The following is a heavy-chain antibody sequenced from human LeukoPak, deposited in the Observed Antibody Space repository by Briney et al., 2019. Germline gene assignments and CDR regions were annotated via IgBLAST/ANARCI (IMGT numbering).Heavy chain of an antibody. D-gene: IGHD1-1*01. Sequence: PSETLSLTCAVYGGSFSGYYWSWIRQPPGKGLEWIGEINHSGSTNYNPSLKSRVTISVDPSKNQFSLKLSSVTAADTAVYYCAQNWNDDWFDPWGQGTLVTVSS. CDR3: AQNWNDDWFDP. CDR2: INHSGST. V-gene: IGHV4-34*01. J-gene: IGHJ5*02. CDR1: GGSFSGYY.